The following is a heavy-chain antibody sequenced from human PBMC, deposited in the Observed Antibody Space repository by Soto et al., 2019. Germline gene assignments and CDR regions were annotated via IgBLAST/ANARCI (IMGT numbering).Heavy chain of an antibody. Sequence: SGTVSLTGVVSGGSISSYYWSWIRQPPGKGLEWIGYIYYSGSTNYNPSLKSRVTISVDTSKNQFSLKLSSVTAADTAVYYCARGAAASDAVYWGQGTLVTVSS. CDR1: GGSISSYY. V-gene: IGHV4-59*01. D-gene: IGHD6-13*01. J-gene: IGHJ4*02. CDR2: IYYSGST. CDR3: ARGAAASDAVY.